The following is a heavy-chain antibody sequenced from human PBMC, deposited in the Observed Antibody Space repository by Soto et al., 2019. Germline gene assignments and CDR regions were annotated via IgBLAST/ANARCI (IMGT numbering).Heavy chain of an antibody. V-gene: IGHV3-64*02. CDR2: ISSNGGST. CDR3: ARGLIVGGPFDY. J-gene: IGHJ4*02. Sequence: GGSLRLSCAASGFTFSSYAMHWVRQAPGKGLEYVSAISSNGGSTYYADSVKGRFTISRDNSKNTLYLQMGSLRAEDMDVYYCARGLIVGGPFDYWGQGTLVTVSS. D-gene: IGHD1-26*01. CDR1: GFTFSSYA.